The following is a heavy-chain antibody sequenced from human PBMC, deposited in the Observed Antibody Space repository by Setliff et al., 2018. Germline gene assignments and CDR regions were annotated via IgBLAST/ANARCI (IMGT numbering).Heavy chain of an antibody. CDR1: GFTFNTYA. J-gene: IGHJ4*02. CDR3: RVWIGDLSRDF. CDR2: ISDTALGI. Sequence: LRLSCAASGFTFNTYAMSWVRQPPGKGLEWVSSISDTALGIYYADSVKGRFTISRDNSKNTIDLQVNSLRAEDTAVYYCRVWIGDLSRDFWGRGTLVTVSS. V-gene: IGHV3-23*01. D-gene: IGHD3-10*01.